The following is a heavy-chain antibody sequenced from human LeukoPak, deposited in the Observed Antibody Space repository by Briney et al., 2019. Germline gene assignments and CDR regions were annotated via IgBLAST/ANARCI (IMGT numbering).Heavy chain of an antibody. J-gene: IGHJ4*02. CDR2: ISYDGSNK. V-gene: IGHV3-30*18. Sequence: PGGSLRLSCAVSGFIFDDYAMHWVRQAPGKGLEWVAVISYDGSNKYYADSVKGRFTISRDNSKNTLYLQMNSLRAEDTAVYYCAKVAISILVDTAMVADFDYWGQGTLVTVSS. CDR1: GFIFDDYA. D-gene: IGHD5-18*01. CDR3: AKVAISILVDTAMVADFDY.